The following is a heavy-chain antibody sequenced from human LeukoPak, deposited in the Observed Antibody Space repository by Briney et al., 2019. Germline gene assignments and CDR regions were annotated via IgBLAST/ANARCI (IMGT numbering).Heavy chain of an antibody. V-gene: IGHV4-34*01. CDR1: GESFCGYY. J-gene: IGHJ6*02. D-gene: IGHD3-22*01. CDR3: ARGHYYYDSSGSRAVYYYYGMDV. Sequence: SETLSLTCAVYGESFCGYYWTWLRQPPGKGLEWLGEINHSESTNYNPSLKSRVTISVDTSKNQFSLKLSSVTAADTAVYYCARGHYYYDSSGSRAVYYYYGMDVWGQGTTVTVSS. CDR2: INHSEST.